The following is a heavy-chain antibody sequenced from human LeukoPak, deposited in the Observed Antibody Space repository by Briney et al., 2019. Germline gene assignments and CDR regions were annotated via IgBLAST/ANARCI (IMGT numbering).Heavy chain of an antibody. D-gene: IGHD2/OR15-2a*01. CDR2: IYYSGST. J-gene: IGHJ6*03. V-gene: IGHV4-39*07. CDR1: GGSISSSSYY. Sequence: SETLSLTCTVSGGSISSSSYYWGWIRQPPGKGLEWIGSIYYSGSTYYNPSLKSRVTISVDTSKNQFSLKLSSVTAADTAVYYCVVLSYYYYMDVWGKGTTVTVSS. CDR3: VVLSYYYYMDV.